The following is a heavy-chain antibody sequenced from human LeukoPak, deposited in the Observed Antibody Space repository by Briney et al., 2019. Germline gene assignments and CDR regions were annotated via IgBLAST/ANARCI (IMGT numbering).Heavy chain of an antibody. V-gene: IGHV4-61*02. D-gene: IGHD2-2*02. Sequence: RSSQTLSLTCTVSGGSISSGSYYWSWIRQPDGKGLEWIGRIYTSGSTNYNPSLKSRVTISVDTSKNQFSLKLSSVTAADTAAYYCARDRGTYCSSTSCYTAAYYFDYWGQGTLVTVSP. J-gene: IGHJ4*02. CDR2: IYTSGST. CDR1: GGSISSGSYY. CDR3: ARDRGTYCSSTSCYTAAYYFDY.